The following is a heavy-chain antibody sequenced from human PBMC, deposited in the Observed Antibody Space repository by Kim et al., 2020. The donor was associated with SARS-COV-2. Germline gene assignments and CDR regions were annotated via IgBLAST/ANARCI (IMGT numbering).Heavy chain of an antibody. D-gene: IGHD3-10*01. CDR1: GFTFDDYT. CDR2: ISWDGGST. J-gene: IGHJ4*02. Sequence: GGSLRLSCAASGFTFDDYTMHWVRQAPGKGLEWVSLISWDGGSTYYADSVKGRFTISRDNSKNSLYLQMNSLRTEDTALYYCAKDEDTMVRGAPGYWGQGTLVTVSS. V-gene: IGHV3-43*01. CDR3: AKDEDTMVRGAPGY.